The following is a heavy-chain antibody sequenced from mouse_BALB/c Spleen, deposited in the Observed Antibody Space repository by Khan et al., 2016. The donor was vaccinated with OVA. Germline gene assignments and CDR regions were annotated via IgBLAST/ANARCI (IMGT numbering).Heavy chain of an antibody. D-gene: IGHD1-1*02. V-gene: IGHV1-7*01. CDR3: EQRGLIGSLNY. J-gene: IGHJ3*01. CDR1: GYSFTTYW. CDR2: FDPCTGYP. Sequence: QVQLQQSGAELAKPGASVKMSCKASGYSFTTYWIHWVKQRSGQGLVWSGYFDPCTGYPEYNQSFKDKATLTTDKSSSTAYIQLSSLTSEDTADSYCEQRGLIGSLNYWGQGSLVTVSA.